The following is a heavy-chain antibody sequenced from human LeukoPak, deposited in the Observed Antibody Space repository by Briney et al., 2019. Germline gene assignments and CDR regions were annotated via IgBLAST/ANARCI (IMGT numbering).Heavy chain of an antibody. V-gene: IGHV3-74*01. CDR3: ARRYYDDSSGYAYYFDY. D-gene: IGHD3-22*01. CDR2: INSEGSST. J-gene: IGHJ4*01. Sequence: AGSLRLSCAASGFTFSSYCMHWVRQAPGKGLVWVSRINSEGSSTSYADSVKGRFTISRDNAKNTLYLQMNSLRAEDTAVYYRARRYYDDSSGYAYYFDYWGNRTLVTVSS. CDR1: GFTFSSYC.